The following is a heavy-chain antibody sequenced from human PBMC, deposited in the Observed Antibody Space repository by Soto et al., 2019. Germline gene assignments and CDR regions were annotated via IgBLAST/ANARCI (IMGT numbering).Heavy chain of an antibody. D-gene: IGHD3-10*01. V-gene: IGHV1-2*04. CDR1: GYTFTGYY. J-gene: IGHJ3*02. Sequence: QVQLVQSGAEVKKPGASVKVSCKASGYTFTGYYMHWVRQAPGQGLEWMGWINPNSGGTNYAQKFQGWGTMTRDTSISTAYMELSRLRSDDTAVYYCARGITMVRGVLLDAFDIWGQGTMVTVSS. CDR2: INPNSGGT. CDR3: ARGITMVRGVLLDAFDI.